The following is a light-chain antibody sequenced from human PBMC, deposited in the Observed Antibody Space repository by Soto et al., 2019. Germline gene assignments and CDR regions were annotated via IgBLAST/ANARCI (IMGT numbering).Light chain of an antibody. CDR3: QQASTFTFT. Sequence: DIQMTQSPSSLAASVGDRVTITCRASQVISSWLVWYQQKPGHAPKLLIYAASNLQSGVPSRFSGSASGTEFTLTISSLQPEDFATYYCQQASTFTFTFGGGTEVQIK. CDR1: QVISSW. J-gene: IGKJ4*01. V-gene: IGKV1-12*01. CDR2: AAS.